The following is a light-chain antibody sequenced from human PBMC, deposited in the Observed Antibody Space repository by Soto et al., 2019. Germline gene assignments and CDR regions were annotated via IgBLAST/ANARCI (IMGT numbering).Light chain of an antibody. CDR1: SSDVGGYNY. J-gene: IGLJ2*01. Sequence: QSALTQPASVSGSPGQSITISCTGTSSDVGGYNYVSWYQQHPGKAPKLRIYDVSNRPSGVSNRFSGSKSGNTASLTISGLQAEDEADYYCSSYTSRSTPVFGGGTKLTVL. V-gene: IGLV2-14*01. CDR3: SSYTSRSTPV. CDR2: DVS.